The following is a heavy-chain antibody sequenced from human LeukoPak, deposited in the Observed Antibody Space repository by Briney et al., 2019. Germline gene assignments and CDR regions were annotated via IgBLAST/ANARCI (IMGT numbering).Heavy chain of an antibody. CDR2: IKQDGSEK. CDR3: ARDDCSSISCYHNWFDP. V-gene: IGHV3-7*01. CDR1: GFTFSSYW. J-gene: IGHJ5*02. Sequence: PGGPLRLSCEASGFTFSSYWMSWVRKAPGKGLEWVANIKQDGSEKYYVDSVKGRFTISRDNAKNSLYLQMNSLRAEDTAVYYCARDDCSSISCYHNWFDPWGQGTLVTVSS. D-gene: IGHD2-2*01.